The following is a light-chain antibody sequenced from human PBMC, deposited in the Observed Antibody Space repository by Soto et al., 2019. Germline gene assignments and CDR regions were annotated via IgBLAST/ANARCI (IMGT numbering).Light chain of an antibody. CDR3: QQYNSYWT. CDR1: QSISSW. Sequence: DIQMTQSPSTLSASVGDRVTITCRARQSISSWLAWYQQKQGKAPKLLIYDASSLESGVPSRYSGSGSGTEFTLTISSLQPDDFATYYCQQYNSYWTFGQGTKVEIK. CDR2: DAS. J-gene: IGKJ1*01. V-gene: IGKV1-5*01.